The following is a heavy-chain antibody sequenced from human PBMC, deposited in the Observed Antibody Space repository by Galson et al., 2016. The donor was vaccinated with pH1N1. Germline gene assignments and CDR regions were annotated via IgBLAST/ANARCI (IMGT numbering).Heavy chain of an antibody. Sequence: SGAEVKKPGESLKISCSGAGYRFSTYWIGWVRQMPGQGLEWMAIIYPNTSDTKYNPSFEGPVTISADRSIRTASLQRSSLKASDTAMYYCARGRRDSAYNWNLPLDYWGQGTLVTVSS. J-gene: IGHJ4*02. D-gene: IGHD1-20*01. V-gene: IGHV5-51*03. CDR3: ARGRRDSAYNWNLPLDY. CDR1: GYRFSTYW. CDR2: IYPNTSDT.